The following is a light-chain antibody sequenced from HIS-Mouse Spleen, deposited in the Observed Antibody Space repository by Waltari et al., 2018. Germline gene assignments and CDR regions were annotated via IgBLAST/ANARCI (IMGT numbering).Light chain of an antibody. CDR3: QAWDSSTAV. V-gene: IGLV3-21*01. J-gene: IGLJ1*01. CDR2: DDS. Sequence: SYVLTQPPSVSVAPGKTARITCGGNNIGSKSVHWYQQKPGQAPVLVVYDDSDRPSGIHERFSGSNSGNTATLTISGTQAMDEADYYCQAWDSSTAVFGTGTKVTVL. CDR1: NIGSKS.